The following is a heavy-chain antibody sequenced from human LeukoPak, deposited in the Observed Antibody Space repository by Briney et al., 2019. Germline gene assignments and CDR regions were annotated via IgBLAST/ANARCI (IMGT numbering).Heavy chain of an antibody. V-gene: IGHV4-39*07. CDR2: IYYSGST. Sequence: SETLSLTCTVSGGSISSSSYYWGWIRQPPGKGLEWIGSIYYSGSTYYNPSLKSRVTISVGTSKNQFSLKLSSVTAADTAVYYCARGKGWIQSHNWFDPWGQGTLVTVSS. D-gene: IGHD5-18*01. CDR1: GGSISSSSYY. CDR3: ARGKGWIQSHNWFDP. J-gene: IGHJ5*02.